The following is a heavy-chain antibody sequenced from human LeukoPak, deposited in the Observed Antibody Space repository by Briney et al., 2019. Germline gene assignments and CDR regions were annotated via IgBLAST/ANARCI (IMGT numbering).Heavy chain of an antibody. CDR2: IDWDDDK. D-gene: IGHD6-13*01. CDR3: ARMVSSSWDLDY. J-gene: IGHJ4*02. Sequence: SGPTLVNPTQTLTLTCTFSGFSLNTSGMGVSWIRQPPGEALEWLARIDWDDDKYYSTSLRTRLTISKDTAKNQVVLTMTNMDPVDTATYSCARMVSSSWDLDYWGQGTLVTVSS. CDR1: GFSLNTSGMG. V-gene: IGHV2-70*11.